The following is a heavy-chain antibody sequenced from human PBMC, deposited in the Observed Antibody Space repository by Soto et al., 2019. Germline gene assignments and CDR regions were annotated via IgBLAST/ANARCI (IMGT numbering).Heavy chain of an antibody. J-gene: IGHJ6*02. Sequence: GGSLRLSCAASGFTFSNAWMNWVRQAPGKGLEWVGRIKSKTDGGTTDYAAPVKGRFTISRDDSKNTLYLQMNSLKTEDTAVYYCTTYYDFWSGYYMGNYYYYYGMDVWGQGTTVTVSS. CDR2: IKSKTDGGTT. CDR1: GFTFSNAW. D-gene: IGHD3-3*01. V-gene: IGHV3-15*07. CDR3: TTYYDFWSGYYMGNYYYYYGMDV.